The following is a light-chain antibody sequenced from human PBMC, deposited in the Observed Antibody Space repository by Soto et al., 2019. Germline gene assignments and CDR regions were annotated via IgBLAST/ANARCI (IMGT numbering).Light chain of an antibody. CDR1: SSDVGGYNY. V-gene: IGLV2-14*01. CDR3: SSYTSSSTS. CDR2: DVS. J-gene: IGLJ2*01. Sequence: QSALTQPASVSGSPGQSITISCTGTSSDVGGYNYVSWYQQHPGKAPKLMIYDVSNRPSGVSNRFSGSKSGNTASLTISGLQAEDEADYYCSSYTSSSTSFGGGTKVT.